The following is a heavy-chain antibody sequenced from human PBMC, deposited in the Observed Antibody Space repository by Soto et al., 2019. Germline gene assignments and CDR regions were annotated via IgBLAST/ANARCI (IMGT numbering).Heavy chain of an antibody. D-gene: IGHD6-13*01. CDR2: IWYDGSSK. Sequence: PGGSLRLSCAASGFTFSSYGMHWVRQAPGKGLEWVAVIWYDGSSKYYADSVKGRLTISRDNSKNTLYLQMNSLRAEDTAVYYCARNSLIAAAGLFDYWGQGTLVTVSS. J-gene: IGHJ4*02. CDR1: GFTFSSYG. V-gene: IGHV3-33*01. CDR3: ARNSLIAAAGLFDY.